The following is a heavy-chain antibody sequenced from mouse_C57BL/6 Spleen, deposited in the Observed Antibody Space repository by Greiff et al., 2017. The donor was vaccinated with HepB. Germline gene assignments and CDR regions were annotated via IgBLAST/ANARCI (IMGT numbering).Heavy chain of an antibody. CDR3: ARGVSHYYGSSPDWFAY. CDR2: INPNNGGT. CDR1: GYTFTDYN. V-gene: IGHV1-18*01. D-gene: IGHD1-1*01. J-gene: IGHJ3*01. Sequence: EVQLQQSGPELVKPGASVKIPCKASGYTFTDYNMDWVKQSHGKSLEWIGDINPNNGGTIYNQKFKGKATLTVDKSSSTAYMELRSLTSEDTAVYYCARGVSHYYGSSPDWFAYWGQGTLVTVSA.